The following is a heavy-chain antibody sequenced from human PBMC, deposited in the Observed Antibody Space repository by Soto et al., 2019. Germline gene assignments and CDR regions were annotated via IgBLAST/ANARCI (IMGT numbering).Heavy chain of an antibody. CDR2: IYDTGST. Sequence: SETLSLTCTVSGGSISSYFWSWIRQPPGRGLEWIGNIYDTGSTNYNPSLKSRVTISVDKSKNQFSLKLSSVTAADTAVYYCARVWTTVTNWFDPWGQGTLVTVS. J-gene: IGHJ5*02. CDR1: GGSISSYF. V-gene: IGHV4-59*12. CDR3: ARVWTTVTNWFDP. D-gene: IGHD4-17*01.